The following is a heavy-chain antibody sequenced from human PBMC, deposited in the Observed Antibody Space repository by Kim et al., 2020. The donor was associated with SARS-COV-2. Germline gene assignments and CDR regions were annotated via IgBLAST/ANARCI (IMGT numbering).Heavy chain of an antibody. D-gene: IGHD3-10*01. Sequence: GGSLRLSCAASGFTFSSCAMHWVRQAPGKGLEWVAVISYDGSNKNYADSVKGRFTISRDNSKNTLYLQMNSLRAEDTALYYCARDTWSRLRGLTYSYYDMDVWGQGTTVTVSS. CDR1: GFTFSSCA. J-gene: IGHJ6*02. CDR2: ISYDGSNK. V-gene: IGHV3-30-3*01. CDR3: ARDTWSRLRGLTYSYYDMDV.